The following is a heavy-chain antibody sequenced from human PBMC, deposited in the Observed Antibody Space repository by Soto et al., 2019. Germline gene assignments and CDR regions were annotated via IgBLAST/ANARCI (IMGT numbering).Heavy chain of an antibody. D-gene: IGHD6-13*01. CDR3: ARKEQQLVNRFGMDV. V-gene: IGHV1-8*01. J-gene: IGHJ6*02. CDR1: GYTFTSYD. CDR2: RNPNSGNT. Sequence: QVPLVQPGAEVKKPGASVKVSCKASGYTFTSYDINWVRQATGQGLEWMGWRNPNSGNTGYAQKFQGRVTMTRNTSISTAYMELSSLRSEDTAVYYCARKEQQLVNRFGMDVWGQGTTVTVSS.